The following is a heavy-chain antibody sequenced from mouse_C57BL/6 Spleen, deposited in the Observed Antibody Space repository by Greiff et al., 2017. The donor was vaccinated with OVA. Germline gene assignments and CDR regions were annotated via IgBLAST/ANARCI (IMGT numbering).Heavy chain of an antibody. CDR2: IHPNSGST. Sequence: QVQLQQPGAELVKPGASVKLSCKASGYTFTSYWMHWVKQRPGQGLEWIGMIHPNSGSTNYNEKFKSKATLTVDKSSSTAYMQLSSLTSEDSAVYYCARELTTVVAPYAMDYWGQGTSVTVSS. CDR3: ARELTTVVAPYAMDY. CDR1: GYTFTSYW. J-gene: IGHJ4*01. D-gene: IGHD1-1*01. V-gene: IGHV1-64*01.